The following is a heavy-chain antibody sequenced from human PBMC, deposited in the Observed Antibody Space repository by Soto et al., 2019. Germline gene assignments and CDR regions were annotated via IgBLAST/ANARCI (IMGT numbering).Heavy chain of an antibody. Sequence: SETLSLTCAVYGGSFSGYYWSWIRQPPGRGLEWIGGINHSGSTNYNPSLKSRVTISVDTSKNQFSLKLSSVTAADTAVYYCAGEGFDAFDIWGQGTMLTVSS. CDR1: GGSFSGYY. V-gene: IGHV4-34*01. CDR2: INHSGST. J-gene: IGHJ3*02. CDR3: AGEGFDAFDI.